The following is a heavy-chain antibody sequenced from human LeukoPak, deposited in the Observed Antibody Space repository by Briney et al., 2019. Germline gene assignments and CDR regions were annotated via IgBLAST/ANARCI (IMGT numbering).Heavy chain of an antibody. D-gene: IGHD3-10*01. CDR1: GGPFSAYY. CDR2: INHSGST. V-gene: IGHV4-34*01. CDR3: ASTLWFGELHFDY. Sequence: KPSETLSLTCAVYGGPFSAYYWSWIRQPPGKGLEWIGEINHSGSTNYNPSLKSRVTISVDTSKNQFSLKLSSVTAADTAVYYCASTLWFGELHFDYWGQGTLVTVSS. J-gene: IGHJ4*02.